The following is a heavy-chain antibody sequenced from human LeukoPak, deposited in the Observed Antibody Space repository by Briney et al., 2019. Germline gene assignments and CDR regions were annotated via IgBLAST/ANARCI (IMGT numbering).Heavy chain of an antibody. D-gene: IGHD2-21*02. CDR2: IYTSGST. CDR3: ARAPLYCGGDCYPF. Sequence: PSETLSLTCTVSGASISSGSYYWSWIRHPAGKGLEWIGRIYTSGSTNYNPSLKSRVTISVDTSKNQFSLKLNSVTAADTAVYYCARAPLYCGGDCYPFWGQGTLVTVSS. CDR1: GASISSGSYY. J-gene: IGHJ4*02. V-gene: IGHV4-61*02.